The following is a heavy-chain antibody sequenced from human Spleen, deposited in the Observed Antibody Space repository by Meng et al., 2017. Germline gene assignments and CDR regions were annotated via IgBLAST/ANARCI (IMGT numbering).Heavy chain of an antibody. Sequence: QVQLQQWGAGLVEPSETLSLPCAVYGGSFSGYYWSSIRQPPGKGLEWIGEINHSGSTNYNPSLKSRVTISVDTSKNQFSLKLSSVTAADTAVYYCAGRVATIPTDEYYFDYWGQGTLVTVS. D-gene: IGHD5-12*01. J-gene: IGHJ4*02. V-gene: IGHV4-34*01. CDR1: GGSFSGYY. CDR2: INHSGST. CDR3: AGRVATIPTDEYYFDY.